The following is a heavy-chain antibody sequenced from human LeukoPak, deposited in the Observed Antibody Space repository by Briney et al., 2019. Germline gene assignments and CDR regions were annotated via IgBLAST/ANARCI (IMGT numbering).Heavy chain of an antibody. CDR1: GGSISGSSYY. Sequence: PSETLSLTCTVSGGSISGSSYYWAWIRQPPGKGLEWVGSGFYSGSAYYNPSLKSRLTISVDTPKNQFSLDLRSVTAADTAVYYCARLRGAMTPVTSDFDYWGQGILVTVSS. CDR3: ARLRGAMTPVTSDFDY. J-gene: IGHJ4*02. CDR2: GFYSGSA. D-gene: IGHD4-17*01. V-gene: IGHV4-39*01.